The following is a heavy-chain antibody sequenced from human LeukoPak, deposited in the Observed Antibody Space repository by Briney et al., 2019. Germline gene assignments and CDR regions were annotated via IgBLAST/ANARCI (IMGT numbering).Heavy chain of an antibody. Sequence: GGSLRLSCAASGFTFSTYAMSWVRQAPGKGLEWLSSISATDGSRYYVDSVRGRFTISRDNSKNTVYLEMNSLRAEDTAVYHCATDYYDSSGYYTGSYWGQGTLVTVSS. D-gene: IGHD3-22*01. CDR1: GFTFSTYA. J-gene: IGHJ4*02. CDR3: ATDYYDSSGYYTGSY. CDR2: ISATDGSR. V-gene: IGHV3-23*01.